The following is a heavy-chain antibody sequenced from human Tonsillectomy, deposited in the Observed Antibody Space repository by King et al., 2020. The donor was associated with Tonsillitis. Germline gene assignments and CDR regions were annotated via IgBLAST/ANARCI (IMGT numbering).Heavy chain of an antibody. CDR2: IRYDGSNK. CDR3: AKAAWVVTPFALFDS. D-gene: IGHD2-21*02. Sequence: VQLVESGGGVVQPGGSLRLSCAASGFTFSSYGMHWVRQAPGKGLEWVAFIRYDGSNKYYADSVKGRFTISRDNSKNTLYLQMNSLRAEDTAVYYCAKAAWVVTPFALFDSGGQGTLVTVSS. J-gene: IGHJ4*02. CDR1: GFTFSSYG. V-gene: IGHV3-30*02.